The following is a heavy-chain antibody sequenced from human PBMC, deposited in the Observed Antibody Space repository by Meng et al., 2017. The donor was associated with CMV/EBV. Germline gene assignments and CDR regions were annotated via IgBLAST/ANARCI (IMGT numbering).Heavy chain of an antibody. J-gene: IGHJ4*02. Sequence: GGSLRLSCAASGFTFSSYSMNWVRQAPGKGLEWVSSISSSSSYIYYADSVKGRFTISRDNAKNSLYLQMNSLRAESTAVYYCARDLGPYNWNYVGVVQGAKDYWGQGTLVTVSS. CDR3: ARDLGPYNWNYVGVVQGAKDY. D-gene: IGHD1-7*01. CDR1: GFTFSSYS. CDR2: ISSSSSYI. V-gene: IGHV3-21*01.